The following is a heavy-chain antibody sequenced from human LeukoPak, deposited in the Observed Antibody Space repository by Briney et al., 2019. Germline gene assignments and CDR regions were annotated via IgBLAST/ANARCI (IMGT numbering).Heavy chain of an antibody. D-gene: IGHD3-10*01. CDR1: GXTFSSYW. CDR3: ARGPSVLGAIDN. J-gene: IGHJ4*02. Sequence: PGGSLRLSCGASGXTFSSYWMHWVRQAPGKGLVWVSRINSDGSITNSADSVKGRFTISRDNAKDTLYLQMDSLRAEDTAIYYCARGPSVLGAIDNWGQGTLVTVSS. CDR2: INSDGSIT. V-gene: IGHV3-74*01.